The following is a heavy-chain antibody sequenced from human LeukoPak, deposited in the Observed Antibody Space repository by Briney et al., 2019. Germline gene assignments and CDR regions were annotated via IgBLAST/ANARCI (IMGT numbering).Heavy chain of an antibody. CDR2: ISSNGGST. D-gene: IGHD2-2*01. J-gene: IGHJ5*02. CDR3: ARGKYQLLSYWFDP. Sequence: GGSLRLSCSASGFTFSSYAMHWVRQAPGKGLEYVSAISSNGGSTYYADSVKGRFTISRDNSKNTLYLQMSSLRAEDTAVYYCARGKYQLLSYWFDPWGQGTLVTVSS. V-gene: IGHV3-64D*06. CDR1: GFTFSSYA.